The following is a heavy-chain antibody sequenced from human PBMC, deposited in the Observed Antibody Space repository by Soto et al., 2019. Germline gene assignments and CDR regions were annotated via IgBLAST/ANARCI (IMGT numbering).Heavy chain of an antibody. Sequence: HPGGSLRLSCAASGFTFSSYAMSWVRQAPGKGLEWVSVISGSGGSTYYADSVKGRFTISRDNSKNTLYLQMNSLRAEDTAVYYCAKDECGDCFHDFDYWGQGTLVTVSS. V-gene: IGHV3-23*01. CDR3: AKDECGDCFHDFDY. CDR2: ISGSGGST. CDR1: GFTFSSYA. J-gene: IGHJ4*02. D-gene: IGHD2-21*02.